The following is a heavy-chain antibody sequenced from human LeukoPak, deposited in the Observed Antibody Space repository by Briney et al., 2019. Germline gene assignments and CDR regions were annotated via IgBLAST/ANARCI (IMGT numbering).Heavy chain of an antibody. J-gene: IGHJ3*02. Sequence: SETLSLTCTVSGGSISSYYWSWIRQPPGKGLEWIGYIYYSGSTNYNPSLKSRVTISVDTSKNQFSLKLSSVTAADTAVYYCARWEMVFATEAFDIWGQGTMVTVSS. CDR3: ARWEMVFATEAFDI. D-gene: IGHD2-15*01. CDR2: IYYSGST. CDR1: GGSISSYY. V-gene: IGHV4-59*12.